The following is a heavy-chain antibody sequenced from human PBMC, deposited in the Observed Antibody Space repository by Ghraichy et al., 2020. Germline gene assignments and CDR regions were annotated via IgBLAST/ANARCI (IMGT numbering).Heavy chain of an antibody. J-gene: IGHJ4*02. CDR2: IKSKTDGGRA. Sequence: GGSLRLSCAASGFTFSHVWMSWVRQAPGRGLEWVGRIKSKTDGGRADYPAPLTGRFSISRDDSKNTLHLQMDSLETEDTAVYYCTTEMRLGVVRVGEYWGQGTLVTVSS. D-gene: IGHD2-8*02. V-gene: IGHV3-15*01. CDR3: TTEMRLGVVRVGEY. CDR1: GFTFSHVW.